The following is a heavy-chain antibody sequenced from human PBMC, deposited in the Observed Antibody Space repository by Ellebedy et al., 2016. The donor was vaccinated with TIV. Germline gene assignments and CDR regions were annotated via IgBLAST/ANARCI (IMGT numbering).Heavy chain of an antibody. D-gene: IGHD5-18*01. CDR1: GGPTSSYY. J-gene: IGHJ4*02. V-gene: IGHV4-59*01. CDR3: AREGYSYATDY. CDR2: IYYSGST. Sequence: MPSETLSLTCTVSGGPTSSYYCSWIRQPPGKGPAWVGYIYYSGSTNYNPSLKSRVTISVDTSKNQFSLKLSSVTAADTAVYYCAREGYSYATDYWGQGTLVTVSS.